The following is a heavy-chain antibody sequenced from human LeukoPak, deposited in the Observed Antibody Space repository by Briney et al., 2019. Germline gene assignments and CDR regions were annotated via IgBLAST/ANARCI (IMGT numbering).Heavy chain of an antibody. CDR1: GYTFTGYY. CDR3: AGSSWTPRGYFQH. J-gene: IGHJ1*01. V-gene: IGHV1-2*02. D-gene: IGHD6-13*01. CDR2: INPNSGGT. Sequence: ASVKVSCRASGYTFTGYYMHWVRQAPGQGLEWMGWINPNSGGTNYAQKFQGRVTMTRDTSISTAYMELSRLRSDDTAVYYCAGSSWTPRGYFQHWGQGTLVTVSS.